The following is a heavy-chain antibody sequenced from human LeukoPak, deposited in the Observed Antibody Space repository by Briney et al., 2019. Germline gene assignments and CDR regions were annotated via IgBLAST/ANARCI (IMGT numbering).Heavy chain of an antibody. J-gene: IGHJ5*02. Sequence: ASVKVSCKASGYTFTSYDINWVRQATGQGLEWMGWINLNSGHTGFAQKFQGRVTLTWDTSMSTAYMELSSLTSEDTAVYYCARGAAGPPDIIFDPWGQGTLVTVSS. CDR1: GYTFTSYD. CDR2: INLNSGHT. D-gene: IGHD6-13*01. V-gene: IGHV1-8*01. CDR3: ARGAAGPPDIIFDP.